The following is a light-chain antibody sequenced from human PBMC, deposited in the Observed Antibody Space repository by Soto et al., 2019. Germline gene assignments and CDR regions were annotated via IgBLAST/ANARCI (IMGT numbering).Light chain of an antibody. J-gene: IGLJ2*01. CDR1: GSDVGSYNF. CDR2: EGI. Sequence: QSALTQPASLSGSPGQSITISCTGIGSDVGSYNFVSWYQQHPGKAPKLMIYEGIKRPSGVSIRFSGSKSGNTASLTISGLQAEDEAHYYCCSYAGTWNLFGGGTKLTVL. CDR3: CSYAGTWNL. V-gene: IGLV2-23*01.